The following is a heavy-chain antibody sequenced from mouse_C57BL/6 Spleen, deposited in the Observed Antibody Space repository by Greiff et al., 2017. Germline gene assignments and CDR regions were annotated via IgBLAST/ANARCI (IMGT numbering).Heavy chain of an antibody. J-gene: IGHJ3*01. CDR2: IDPSDSET. V-gene: IGHV1-52*01. D-gene: IGHD2-1*01. CDR3: ARRELYYGNYGWFAY. Sequence: VQLQQPGAELVRPGSSVKLSCKASGYTFTSYWMHWVKQRPIQGLEWIGNIDPSDSETHYNQKFKDKATLTVDKSSSTAYMQLSSLTSEDSAVYYCARRELYYGNYGWFAYWGQGTLVTVSA. CDR1: GYTFTSYW.